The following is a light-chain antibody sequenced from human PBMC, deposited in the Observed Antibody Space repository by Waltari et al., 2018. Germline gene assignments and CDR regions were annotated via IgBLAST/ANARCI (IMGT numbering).Light chain of an antibody. CDR1: SSDVGSFNL. J-gene: IGLJ2*01. CDR2: EVN. Sequence: QSALTQPASVSGSPGQSITISCPGTSSDVGSFNLVSWYQLLPGKAPNLLISEVNKRPSGVSNRFFGSKSGITASLTISGLQTGDEADYYCCSYAGSTSYVVFGGGTKLTVL. V-gene: IGLV2-23*02. CDR3: CSYAGSTSYVV.